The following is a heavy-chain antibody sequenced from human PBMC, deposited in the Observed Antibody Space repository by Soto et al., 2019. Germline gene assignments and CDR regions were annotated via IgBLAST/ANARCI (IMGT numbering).Heavy chain of an antibody. Sequence: GASVKVSCKASGYTFTSYYMHWVRQAPGQGLEWMGIINPSGGSTSYAQKFQGRVTMTRDTSTSTVYMELSSLRSEDTAVYYCAREGYRITMIVVVTPGYYGMDVWGQGTTVTVSS. CDR1: GYTFTSYY. J-gene: IGHJ6*02. CDR2: INPSGGST. D-gene: IGHD3-22*01. V-gene: IGHV1-46*01. CDR3: AREGYRITMIVVVTPGYYGMDV.